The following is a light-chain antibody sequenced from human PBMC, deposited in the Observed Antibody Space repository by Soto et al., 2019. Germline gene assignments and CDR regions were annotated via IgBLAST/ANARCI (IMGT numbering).Light chain of an antibody. Sequence: DIQMTQSPSTLSASVGDRVTITCRASQSVNIWLAWYQQKPRKAPKLLIYKASSLESGVPSRFSGSGSGTEFTLTISSLQPDDFATYYCQQYNTYSRTFGQGTKVEIK. CDR3: QQYNTYSRT. CDR1: QSVNIW. V-gene: IGKV1-5*03. J-gene: IGKJ1*01. CDR2: KAS.